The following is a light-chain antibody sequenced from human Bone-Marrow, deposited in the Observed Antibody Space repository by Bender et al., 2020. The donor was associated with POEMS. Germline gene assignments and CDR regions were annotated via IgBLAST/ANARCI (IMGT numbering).Light chain of an antibody. CDR3: AVWDDSLNGWV. V-gene: IGLV1-44*01. J-gene: IGLJ3*02. CDR2: SSH. Sequence: PSASGTSGQRVTISCSGGSSNIGAHAVNWYQHLPGTAPKLLIYSSHRRPSEVPDRFSGSRSGTSASLAISGLQSEDEADYYCAVWDDSLNGWVFGGGTKLTVL. CDR1: SSNIGAHA.